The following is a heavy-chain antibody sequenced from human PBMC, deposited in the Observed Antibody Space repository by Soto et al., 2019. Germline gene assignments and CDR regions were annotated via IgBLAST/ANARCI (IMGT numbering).Heavy chain of an antibody. CDR2: ISAYNGNT. D-gene: IGHD3-3*01. CDR3: ARHRGVTIFGVVIRMDV. CDR1: GYTFTSYG. Sequence: ASVKVSCKASGYTFTSYGISWVRQAPGQGLEWMGGISAYNGNTNYAQKLQGRVTMTTDTSTSTAYMELRSLRSDDTAVYYCARHRGVTIFGVVIRMDVWGQGTTVTVSS. V-gene: IGHV1-18*01. J-gene: IGHJ6*02.